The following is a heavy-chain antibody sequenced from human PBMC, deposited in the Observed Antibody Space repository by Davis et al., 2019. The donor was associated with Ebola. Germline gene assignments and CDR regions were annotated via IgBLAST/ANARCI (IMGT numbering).Heavy chain of an antibody. D-gene: IGHD6-13*01. V-gene: IGHV3-9*01. CDR1: GFTFDDYA. CDR3: AKDGYSSPQNWFDP. CDR2: ISWNSGSI. Sequence: PGGSLRLSCAASGFTFDDYAMHWVRQAPGKGLEWVSGISWNSGSIGYADSVKGRFTISRDNAKNSLYLQMNSLRAEDTALYYCAKDGYSSPQNWFDPWGQGTLVTVSS. J-gene: IGHJ5*02.